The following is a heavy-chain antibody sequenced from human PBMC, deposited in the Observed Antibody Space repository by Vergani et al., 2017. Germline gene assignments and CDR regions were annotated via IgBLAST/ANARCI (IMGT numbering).Heavy chain of an antibody. V-gene: IGHV3-15*02. Sequence: VYVVESGGTLVKPGVSLRLSCAASGFTFTSAWMSWVRQAPGKGLEWVGRIRNDGTTEYPAPVKGRFAISRDDSKNTVFLQMNSLKTDDTAVYFCVADVPSQRSQIDFWGRGTLVTVSS. D-gene: IGHD3/OR15-3a*01. CDR1: GFTFTSAW. CDR2: IRNDGTT. CDR3: VADVPSQRSQIDF. J-gene: IGHJ4*02.